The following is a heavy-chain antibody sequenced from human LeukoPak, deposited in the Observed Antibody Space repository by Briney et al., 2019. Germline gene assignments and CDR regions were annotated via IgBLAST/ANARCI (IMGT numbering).Heavy chain of an antibody. J-gene: IGHJ3*02. CDR1: GFTFSSYG. D-gene: IGHD3-3*01. CDR2: IWYDGSNK. V-gene: IGHV3-33*01. CDR3: ARDTSWSGYAFDI. Sequence: PGGSLRLSCAASGFTFSSYGMHWVRQAPGKGLEWVAVIWYDGSNKYYADSVKGRFTISRDNSKNTLYLQMNSLRAEDTAVYYCARDTSWSGYAFDIWGQGTMVTVSS.